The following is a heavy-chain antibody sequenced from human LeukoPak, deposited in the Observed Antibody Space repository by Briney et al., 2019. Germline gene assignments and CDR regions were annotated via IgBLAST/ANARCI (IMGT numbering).Heavy chain of an antibody. D-gene: IGHD2-2*01. Sequence: ASVTVSCKASGYTFTSYAMNWVRQAPGQGLEWMGWINTNTGNPTYAHGFPGRFVFSLDTSVSTAYLQISSLKAEDTAVYYCARGGYCSSTSCLHDYWGQGTLVTVSS. J-gene: IGHJ4*02. V-gene: IGHV7-4-1*02. CDR1: GYTFTSYA. CDR3: ARGGYCSSTSCLHDY. CDR2: INTNTGNP.